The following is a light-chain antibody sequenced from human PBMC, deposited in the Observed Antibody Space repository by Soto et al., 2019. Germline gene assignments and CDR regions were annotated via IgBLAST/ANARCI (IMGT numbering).Light chain of an antibody. CDR3: QQRHMWPIT. V-gene: IGKV3-11*01. Sequence: EIVMTQSPATLSVSPGERATLSCRASQSVARKLAWYQQKPGQAPRLLIHEASIRATGIPARFSGSGSGTDFTLTISSLEPEDSAVYYCQQRHMWPITFGQGTRLE. CDR2: EAS. J-gene: IGKJ5*01. CDR1: QSVARK.